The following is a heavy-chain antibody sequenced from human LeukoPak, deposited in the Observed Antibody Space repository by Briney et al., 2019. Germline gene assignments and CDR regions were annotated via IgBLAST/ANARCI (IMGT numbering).Heavy chain of an antibody. CDR2: IYYSGST. CDR3: ARVVGKFDLGYYTIYYFDY. Sequence: SETLSLTCTVSGGSISSSSYYWGWIRQPPGKGLEWIGSIYYSGSTYYNPSLKSRVTISVDTSKNQFSLKLSSVTAADTAVYYCARVVGKFDLGYYTIYYFDYWGQGTLVTVSS. J-gene: IGHJ4*02. CDR1: GGSISSSSYY. V-gene: IGHV4-39*07. D-gene: IGHD3-22*01.